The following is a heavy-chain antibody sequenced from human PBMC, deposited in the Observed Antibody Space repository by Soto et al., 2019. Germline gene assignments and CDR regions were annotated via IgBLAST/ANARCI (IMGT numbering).Heavy chain of an antibody. Sequence: PGGSLRLSCAASGFTFTYYALHWVRQAPGQGLEWMGWINTGNGKTKYSQNFQGRLTITRDTSATTLYMELSSLRSEDTTVYYCVRFSGIPVWGQGTLVTVSS. CDR1: GFTFTYYA. V-gene: IGHV1-3*04. J-gene: IGHJ4*02. CDR3: VRFSGIPV. CDR2: INTGNGKT. D-gene: IGHD1-1*01.